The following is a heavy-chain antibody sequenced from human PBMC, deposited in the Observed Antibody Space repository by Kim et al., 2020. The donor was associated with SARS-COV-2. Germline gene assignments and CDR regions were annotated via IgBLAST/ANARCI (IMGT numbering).Heavy chain of an antibody. V-gene: IGHV4-31*03. D-gene: IGHD1-26*01. CDR1: GGSITSDGYY. J-gene: IGHJ4*02. Sequence: SETLSLTCTVSGGSITSDGYYWSWIRQRPGKGLEWIGYIYYSGNTYYTPSLKSRVSISVDTSKNQFSLRLSSVTAADTAVYYCARWSSGNYLRRSFDYWGQGTLVTVSS. CDR2: IYYSGNT. CDR3: ARWSSGNYLRRSFDY.